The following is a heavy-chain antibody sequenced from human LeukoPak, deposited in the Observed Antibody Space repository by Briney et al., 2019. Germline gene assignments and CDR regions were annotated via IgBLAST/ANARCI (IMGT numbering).Heavy chain of an antibody. CDR3: AKYRKVRPTEALDY. V-gene: IGHV3-23*01. CDR1: GFTSSSYA. Sequence: GGSLRLSCAASGFTSSSYAMSWVRQAPGKGLEWVSAISGSGGDTYYADSVKGRFTISRDNSKNTLYLQMNSLRAEETAVYYCAKYRKVRPTEALDYWGQGTLVTVSS. CDR2: ISGSGGDT. J-gene: IGHJ4*02. D-gene: IGHD1-14*01.